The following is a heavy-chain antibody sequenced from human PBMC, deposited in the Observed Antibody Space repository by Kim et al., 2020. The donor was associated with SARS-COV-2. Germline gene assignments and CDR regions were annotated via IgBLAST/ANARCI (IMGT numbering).Heavy chain of an antibody. J-gene: IGHJ3*02. Sequence: GGSLRLSCAASGFTFSSYAMSWVRQAPGKGLEWVSVIYSGGSSTYYADSVKGLFTISRDNSKNTLYLQMNSLRAEDTAVYYCAKDSDYGSGSDAFDIWGQGTMVTVSS. CDR1: GFTFSSYA. CDR2: IYSGGSST. V-gene: IGHV3-23*03. D-gene: IGHD3-10*01. CDR3: AKDSDYGSGSDAFDI.